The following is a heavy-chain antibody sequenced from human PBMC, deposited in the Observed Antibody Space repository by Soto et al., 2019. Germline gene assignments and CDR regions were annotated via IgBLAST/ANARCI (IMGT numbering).Heavy chain of an antibody. CDR2: IYYSGST. V-gene: IGHV4-31*03. J-gene: IGHJ2*01. Sequence: PSETLSLTCTVSGGSISSGGYYWSWIRQHPGKGMEWIGYIYYSGSTYYNPSLKSRVTISVDTSKNQFSLKLSSVTAADTAVYYCARGFTIFGVVIPGWRSYWYFDLWGRGTLVTVSS. CDR1: GGSISSGGYY. D-gene: IGHD3-3*01. CDR3: ARGFTIFGVVIPGWRSYWYFDL.